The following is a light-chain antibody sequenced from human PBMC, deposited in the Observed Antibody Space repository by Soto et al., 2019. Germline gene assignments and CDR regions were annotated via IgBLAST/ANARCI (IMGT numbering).Light chain of an antibody. J-gene: IGKJ3*01. Sequence: EIVLTQSPATLSLSPGERATLSCRASQSVNNNYLAWYQQKPGQAPRLLIYGASSRATGIPDRFTGSGSGTDFALTISRLEPEDFGVYYCQQYGDSPLTSGPGTKVDI. CDR1: QSVNNNY. CDR3: QQYGDSPLT. CDR2: GAS. V-gene: IGKV3-20*01.